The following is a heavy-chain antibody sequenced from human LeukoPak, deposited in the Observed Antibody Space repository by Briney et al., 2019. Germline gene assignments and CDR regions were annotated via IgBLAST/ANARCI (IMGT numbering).Heavy chain of an antibody. CDR3: ARVRTNYYDKGGMDV. D-gene: IGHD3-22*01. J-gene: IGHJ6*02. CDR1: GYTFTSYY. V-gene: IGHV1-46*01. CDR2: INPSGGST. Sequence: ASVKVSCKASGYTFTSYYMHWVRQAPGQGLEWMGIINPSGGSTSYAQKFQGRVTMTRDTSTSTVYMELSSLRSEDTAVYYCARVRTNYYDKGGMDVWGQGTTVTVSS.